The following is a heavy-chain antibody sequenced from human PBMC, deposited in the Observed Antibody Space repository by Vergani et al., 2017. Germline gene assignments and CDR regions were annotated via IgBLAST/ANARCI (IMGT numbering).Heavy chain of an antibody. V-gene: IGHV3-9*01. J-gene: IGHJ4*02. Sequence: QLVESGGGLVHPGRSLRLSCASSGFIFEEYGMHWVRQAPGKGLEWVASINWRSDRIGYADSVRGRFTVSRDNSKDILYLQMDSLRSEDTALYYCAKYLRDSTDGLPDSWGPGTLVIVSS. CDR1: GFIFEEYG. D-gene: IGHD2-21*02. CDR3: AKYLRDSTDGLPDS. CDR2: INWRSDRI.